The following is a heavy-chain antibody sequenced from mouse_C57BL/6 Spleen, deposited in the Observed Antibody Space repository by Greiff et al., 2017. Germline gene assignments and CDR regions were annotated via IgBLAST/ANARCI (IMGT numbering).Heavy chain of an antibody. D-gene: IGHD1-1*01. CDR2: ISYSGST. CDR1: GYSITSDY. CDR3: ARFITTGEYFDY. Sequence: DVQLVESGPGLAKPSQTLSLTCSVTGYSITSDYWNWIRKFPGNKLEYMGYISYSGSTYHNPSPKSRISITRDTSKNQYYRQLNSVTTEDTATYYCARFITTGEYFDYWGQGTTLTVSS. V-gene: IGHV3-8*01. J-gene: IGHJ2*01.